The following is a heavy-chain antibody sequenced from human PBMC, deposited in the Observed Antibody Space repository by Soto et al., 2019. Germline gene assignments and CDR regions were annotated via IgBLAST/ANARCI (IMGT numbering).Heavy chain of an antibody. CDR2: INGGAGDT. V-gene: IGHV1-3*01. Sequence: ASVKVSCKASGYSFTKYAIHWLRQAPGRSLEWMGWINGGAGDTLYSQNFQGRVSFTRDTAANTAFMDLSSLNSEDTAVYYCARSPSRRVAETQLDPWGQGTLVTVSS. J-gene: IGHJ5*02. CDR1: GYSFTKYA. D-gene: IGHD1-1*01. CDR3: ARSPSRRVAETQLDP.